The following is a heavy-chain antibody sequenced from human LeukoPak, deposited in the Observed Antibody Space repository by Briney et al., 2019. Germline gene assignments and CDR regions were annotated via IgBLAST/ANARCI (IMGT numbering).Heavy chain of an antibody. CDR3: AKDLGWIQFGY. CDR1: GFTFSSYG. J-gene: IGHJ4*02. D-gene: IGHD5-18*01. Sequence: GGSLRLSCAASGFTFSSYGIHWVRQAPGKGLERVAFIRYDGSNKYHADSVKGRFTISRDNSKNTVYLQMNSLRAEDTAVYYCAKDLGWIQFGYWGQGALVTVSS. CDR2: IRYDGSNK. V-gene: IGHV3-30*02.